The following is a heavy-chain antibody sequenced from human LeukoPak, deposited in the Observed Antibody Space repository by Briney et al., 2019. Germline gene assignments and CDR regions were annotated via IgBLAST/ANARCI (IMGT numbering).Heavy chain of an antibody. CDR3: AKAGNDYYDSSGYGYFDY. Sequence: GGSLRLSFAASGFTFSSYAMSWVRQAPGKGLEWVSAISGSGGSTYYADSVKGRFTISRDNSKNTLYLQMNSLRAEDTAVYYCAKAGNDYYDSSGYGYFDYWGQGTLVTVSS. CDR1: GFTFSSYA. CDR2: ISGSGGST. J-gene: IGHJ4*02. D-gene: IGHD3-22*01. V-gene: IGHV3-23*01.